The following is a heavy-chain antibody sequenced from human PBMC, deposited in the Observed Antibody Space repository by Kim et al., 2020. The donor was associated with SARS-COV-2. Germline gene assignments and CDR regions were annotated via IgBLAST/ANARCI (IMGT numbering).Heavy chain of an antibody. J-gene: IGHJ6*02. Sequence: GGSLRLSCVASGFTFSDYDVNWVRQAPGKGLEWMSYISNSGTTTYYADSVKGRFTISRDNAKNSQYLQMNSLRVEDTAVYYCAGELQVIRAIFSYFYGLDVWGQGTTVTVSS. CDR3: AGELQVIRAIFSYFYGLDV. CDR1: GFTFSDYD. V-gene: IGHV3-48*03. D-gene: IGHD2-21*01. CDR2: ISNSGTTT.